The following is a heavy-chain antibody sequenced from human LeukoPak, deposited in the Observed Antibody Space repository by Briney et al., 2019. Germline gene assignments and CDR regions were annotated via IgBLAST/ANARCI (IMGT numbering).Heavy chain of an antibody. CDR1: GFTFSSYV. CDR2: IWYDGSHK. CDR3: AKESDAFDV. J-gene: IGHJ3*01. Sequence: GGSLRLPCAASGFTFSSYVMHWVRQAPGTGLQWVAAIWYDGSHKYYADSVKGRFIISRDNSKNTLYLQMNSLRAEDTAVYYCAKESDAFDVWGQGTVVTVSS. V-gene: IGHV3-30*02.